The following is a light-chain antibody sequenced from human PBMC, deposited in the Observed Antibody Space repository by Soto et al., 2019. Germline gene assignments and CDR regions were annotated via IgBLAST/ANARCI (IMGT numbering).Light chain of an antibody. CDR2: EGS. CDR1: NNDVGSSNF. J-gene: IGLJ2*01. Sequence: QSVLTQPASVSGSPGQSITISCTGTNNDVGSSNFVSWYQQDPGKAPKLMIYEGSKRPSGISNRFSGSKSGNTASLTISGLQAEDEANYYCCSYAGSDSVIFGGGNKLTVL. CDR3: CSYAGSDSVI. V-gene: IGLV2-23*01.